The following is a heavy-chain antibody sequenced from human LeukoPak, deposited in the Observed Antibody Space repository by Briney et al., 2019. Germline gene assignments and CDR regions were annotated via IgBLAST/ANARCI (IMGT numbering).Heavy chain of an antibody. D-gene: IGHD3-22*01. J-gene: IGHJ3*02. V-gene: IGHV4-34*01. CDR3: ARPHYYDSSGYYKRDDAFDI. Sequence: PSETLSLTCAVYGGSFSGYYWSWIRQPPGKGLEWIGEINHSGSTNYNPSLKSRVTISVDTSKNQFSLKLSSVTAADTAVYYCARPHYYDSSGYYKRDDAFDIWGQGTMVTVSS. CDR1: GGSFSGYY. CDR2: INHSGST.